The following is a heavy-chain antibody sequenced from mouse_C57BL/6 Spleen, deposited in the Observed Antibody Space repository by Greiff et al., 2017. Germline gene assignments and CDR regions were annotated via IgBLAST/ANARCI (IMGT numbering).Heavy chain of an antibody. CDR3: AKGRGYYGSSHWYFDV. V-gene: IGHV8-12*01. Sequence: ESGPGILQSSQTLSLTCSFSGFSLSTSGMGVSWIRQPSGKGLEWLAHIYCDDDKRYNPSLKSRLTISKDTSRNQVFLKITSVDTADTATYYGAKGRGYYGSSHWYFDVWGTGTTVTVSS. CDR2: IYCDDDK. CDR1: GFSLSTSGMG. J-gene: IGHJ1*03. D-gene: IGHD1-1*01.